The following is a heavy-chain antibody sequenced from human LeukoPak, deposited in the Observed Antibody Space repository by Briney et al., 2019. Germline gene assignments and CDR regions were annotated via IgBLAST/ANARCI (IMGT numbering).Heavy chain of an antibody. CDR2: ISSSGSTI. V-gene: IGHV3-11*04. J-gene: IGHJ4*02. D-gene: IGHD3-22*01. Sequence: GGSLRLSCAASGFTFSDHYMSWIRQAPGKGLEWVSYISSSGSTIHNADSVKGRFTISRDNAKNSLYLQMNSLRAEDTAVYYCARRGYYYDSSGYYLGGFDYWGQGTLVTVSS. CDR3: ARRGYYYDSSGYYLGGFDY. CDR1: GFTFSDHY.